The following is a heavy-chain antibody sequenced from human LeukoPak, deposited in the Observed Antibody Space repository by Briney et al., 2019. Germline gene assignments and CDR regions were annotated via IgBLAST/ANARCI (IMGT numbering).Heavy chain of an antibody. CDR3: AREPAGDMDY. CDR1: GFTFNTYT. CDR2: ISSSSSY. J-gene: IGHJ4*02. V-gene: IGHV3-21*01. Sequence: GGSLRLSCTASGFTFNTYTMNWVRQAPGKGLEWVSSISSSSSYYADSVKGRFTISRDNAKNSLYLQMNSLRAEDTAVYYCAREPAGDMDYWGQGTLVTVSS. D-gene: IGHD2-15*01.